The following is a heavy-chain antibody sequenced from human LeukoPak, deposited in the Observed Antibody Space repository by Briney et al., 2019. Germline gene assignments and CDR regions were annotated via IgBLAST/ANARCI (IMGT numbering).Heavy chain of an antibody. Sequence: GGSLRLSCAASGFTFSAYWMHWVRQAPGKGLVWVSRLNTDGSDTRYADSVQGRFTISRDNAKDTLYLQMNSLRAEDTAVYYCARSEAVAWSFDLWGRGTLVTVSS. CDR3: ARSEAVAWSFDL. J-gene: IGHJ2*01. V-gene: IGHV3-74*01. D-gene: IGHD6-19*01. CDR2: LNTDGSDT. CDR1: GFTFSAYW.